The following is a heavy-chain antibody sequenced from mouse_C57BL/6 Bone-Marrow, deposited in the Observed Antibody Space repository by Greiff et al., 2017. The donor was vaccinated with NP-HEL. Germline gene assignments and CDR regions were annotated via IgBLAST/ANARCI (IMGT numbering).Heavy chain of an antibody. CDR3: AREGTDDDWFAY. CDR2: ISDGGSYT. J-gene: IGHJ3*01. CDR1: GFTFSSYA. Sequence: EVKVVESGGGLVKPGGSLKLSCAASGFTFSSYAMSWVRQTPEKRLEWVATISDGGSYTYYPDNVKGRFTISRDNAKNNLYLQMSNLKSEDTAMYYCAREGTDDDWFAYWGQGTLVTVSA. D-gene: IGHD3-3*01. V-gene: IGHV5-4*01.